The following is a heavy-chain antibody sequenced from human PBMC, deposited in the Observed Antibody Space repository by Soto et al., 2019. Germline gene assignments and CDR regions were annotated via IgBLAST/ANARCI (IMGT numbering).Heavy chain of an antibody. Sequence: SXKVSFKASGGTXISYASSWVRQAPGQGLEWMGGIIPIFGTANYAQKFQGRVTITADESTSTAYMELSSLRSEDTAVYYCAFTYYYDSSGPSGAFDIWGQGTMVTVSS. CDR1: GGTXISYA. CDR3: AFTYYYDSSGPSGAFDI. CDR2: IIPIFGTA. V-gene: IGHV1-69*13. D-gene: IGHD3-22*01. J-gene: IGHJ3*02.